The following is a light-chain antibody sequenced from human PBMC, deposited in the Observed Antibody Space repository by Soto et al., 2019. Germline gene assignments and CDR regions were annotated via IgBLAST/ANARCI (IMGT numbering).Light chain of an antibody. Sequence: QSALTQPASVSGSPGQSITISCTGTSSDVGGYNYVSWYQQHPGKAPKLMIYDVSNRPSGVSNRFSGSKSGNTASLTISGLQAEDGADYYSSSYTSSSTLVFGTGTKLTVL. V-gene: IGLV2-14*01. CDR3: SSYTSSSTLV. J-gene: IGLJ1*01. CDR1: SSDVGGYNY. CDR2: DVS.